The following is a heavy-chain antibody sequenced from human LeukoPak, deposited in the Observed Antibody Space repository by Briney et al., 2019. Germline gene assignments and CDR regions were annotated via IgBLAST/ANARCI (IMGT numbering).Heavy chain of an antibody. CDR2: KIPIFGTA. J-gene: IGHJ5*02. CDR1: GGTFSSYA. D-gene: IGHD2-2*02. CDR3: ARDAYCSSTSCYTGWFDP. V-gene: IGHV1-69*05. Sequence: SVKVSCKASGGTFSSYAISWVRQAPGQGLEWMGRKIPIFGTANYAQKFQGRVTITTDESTSTAYMELSSLRSEDTAVYYCARDAYCSSTSCYTGWFDPWGQGTLVTVSS.